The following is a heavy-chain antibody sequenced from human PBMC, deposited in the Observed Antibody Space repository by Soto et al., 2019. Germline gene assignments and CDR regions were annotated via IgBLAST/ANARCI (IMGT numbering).Heavy chain of an antibody. CDR2: ISYDGSNK. D-gene: IGHD1-26*01. CDR3: ARGSTYYYYGMAV. J-gene: IGHJ6*02. CDR1: GFTFSSYA. Sequence: GGSLRLSCAASGFTFSSYAMHWVRQAPGKGLEWVAVISYDGSNKYYADSVKGRFTISRDNSKNTLYLQMNSLRAEDTAVYYCARGSTYYYYGMAVWGQGTTVTVSS. V-gene: IGHV3-30-3*01.